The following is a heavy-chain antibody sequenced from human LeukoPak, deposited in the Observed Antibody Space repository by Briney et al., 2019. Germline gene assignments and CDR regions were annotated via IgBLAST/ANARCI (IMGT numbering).Heavy chain of an antibody. J-gene: IGHJ6*03. D-gene: IGHD2-8*01. CDR3: AKDRCSNGIGCYYYYMEV. V-gene: IGHV3-30*02. Sequence: HPSETLSLTCAVYGGSFSGYYWSWLRQPPGKGLEWVAYIKYDRTNEQYAHSVKGRFRISRDNSNNILYLQMNSLRTEDTAVYYCAKDRCSNGIGCYYYYMEVWGKGTTVTISS. CDR2: IKYDRTNE. CDR1: GGSFSGYY.